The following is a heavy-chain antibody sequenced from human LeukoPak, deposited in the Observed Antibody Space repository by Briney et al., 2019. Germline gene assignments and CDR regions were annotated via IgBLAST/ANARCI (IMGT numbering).Heavy chain of an antibody. CDR2: INHSGST. V-gene: IGHV4-34*01. J-gene: IGHJ4*02. D-gene: IGHD3-22*01. Sequence: SETLSLTCAVYGGSFSGYYWSWIRQPPGKGLEWIGEINHSGSTNYNPSLKSRVTISVDTSKNQFSLKLSSVTAADTAVYYCAGYYDSSGQYLGNFDYWGQGTLVTVSS. CDR1: GGSFSGYY. CDR3: AGYYDSSGQYLGNFDY.